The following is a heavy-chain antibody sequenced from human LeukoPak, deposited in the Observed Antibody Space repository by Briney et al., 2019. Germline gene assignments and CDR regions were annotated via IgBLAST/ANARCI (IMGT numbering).Heavy chain of an antibody. J-gene: IGHJ4*02. CDR2: IIPILGIA. D-gene: IGHD3-22*01. CDR1: GGTFSSYA. Sequence: SVKVSCKASGGTFSSYAISWVRQAPGQGLEWMGRIIPILGIANYAQKFQGRATITADKSTSTAYMELSSLRSEDTAVYYCARDRGYDSSGYSPTGPLFDYWGQGTLVTVSS. CDR3: ARDRGYDSSGYSPTGPLFDY. V-gene: IGHV1-69*04.